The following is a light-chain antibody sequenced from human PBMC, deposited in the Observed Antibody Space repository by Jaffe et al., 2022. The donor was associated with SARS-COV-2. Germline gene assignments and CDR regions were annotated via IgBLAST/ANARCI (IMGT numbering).Light chain of an antibody. Sequence: DIVMTQSPDSLAVSLGERATINCKSSQSVLSSSDNRNYLAWYQQKPGQPPKLLIYWASTRQSGVPDRFSGSGSGTDFTLTISSLQTEDVAVYSCQQYYSVPRTFGQGTKLEIK. V-gene: IGKV4-1*01. CDR2: WAS. CDR1: QSVLSSSDNRNY. J-gene: IGKJ2*02. CDR3: QQYYSVPRT.